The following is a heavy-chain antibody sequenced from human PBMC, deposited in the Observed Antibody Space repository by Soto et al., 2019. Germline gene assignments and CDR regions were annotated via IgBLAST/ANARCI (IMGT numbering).Heavy chain of an antibody. CDR3: ARDEILSTIFGRGNAFDI. V-gene: IGHV3-21*01. Sequence: LSLTCAASGFTFSSYSMNWVRQAPGKGLEWVSSISSSSSYIYYADSVKGRFTISRDNAKNSLYLQMNSLRAEDTAVYYCARDEILSTIFGRGNAFDIWGQGTMVTVSS. CDR1: GFTFSSYS. J-gene: IGHJ3*02. CDR2: ISSSSSYI. D-gene: IGHD3-3*01.